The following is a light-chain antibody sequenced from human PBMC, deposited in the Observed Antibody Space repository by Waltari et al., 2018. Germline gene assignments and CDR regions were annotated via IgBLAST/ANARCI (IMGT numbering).Light chain of an antibody. CDR3: QNHERLPAT. CDR1: QNIGRY. J-gene: IGKJ1*01. CDR2: EAS. V-gene: IGKV3-20*01. Sequence: EIVLTQSPGTRSLSPGERAPLSCRASQNIGRYLVWYQQKPGQAPRLLIYEASRRATGIPDRFSGSGSGTDFSLTISRLEPEDFAVYYCQNHERLPATFGQGTKVEIK.